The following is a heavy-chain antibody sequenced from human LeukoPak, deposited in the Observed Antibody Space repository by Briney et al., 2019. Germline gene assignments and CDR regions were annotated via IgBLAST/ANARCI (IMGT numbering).Heavy chain of an antibody. D-gene: IGHD3-3*01. J-gene: IGHJ6*02. V-gene: IGHV1-18*01. CDR3: AREQGSALEWLLGDYYYYYGMDV. Sequence: ASVKVSCKASGYTFTSYGISWVRQAPGQGLEWMGWISAYNGNTNYAQKLQGRVTMTTDTSTSTAYMELRSLRSDDTAVYYCAREQGSALEWLLGDYYYYYGMDVWGQGTTVTVSS. CDR1: GYTFTSYG. CDR2: ISAYNGNT.